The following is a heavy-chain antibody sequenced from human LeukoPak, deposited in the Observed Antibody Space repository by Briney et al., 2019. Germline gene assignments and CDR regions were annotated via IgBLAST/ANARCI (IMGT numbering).Heavy chain of an antibody. J-gene: IGHJ6*02. D-gene: IGHD3-16*01. CDR1: GVSVSSGSYY. CDR2: IYYSGNT. V-gene: IGHV4-61*01. CDR3: AREHRESYSFYYYYGMDV. Sequence: QSSETLSLTCTVSGVSVSSGSYYWSWIRQPPGKGLEWIGYIYYSGNTNYNPSLKSRVTISVDTSKNQFSLKLSSVTAADTAVYYCAREHRESYSFYYYYGMDVWGQGTTVTVSS.